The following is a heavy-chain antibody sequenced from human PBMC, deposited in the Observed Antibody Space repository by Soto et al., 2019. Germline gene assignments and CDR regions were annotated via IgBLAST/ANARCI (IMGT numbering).Heavy chain of an antibody. CDR3: VKDRWVDY. J-gene: IGHJ4*02. V-gene: IGHV3-64D*06. CDR2: MSPNGRSI. D-gene: IGHD6-13*01. CDR1: GFTFSTYT. Sequence: PGGSLRLSCSVSGFTFSTYTLHWVRQAPGKGLEYVSSMSPNGRSIYYADSVKGRFSISRDNSKNMVYLQMSSLSAEDTAVYYCVKDRWVDYWGQGIQVTVSS.